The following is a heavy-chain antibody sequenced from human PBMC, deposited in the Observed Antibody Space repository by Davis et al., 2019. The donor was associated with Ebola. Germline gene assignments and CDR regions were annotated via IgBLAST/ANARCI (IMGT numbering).Heavy chain of an antibody. J-gene: IGHJ6*02. CDR3: ARHFVGKLFGMDV. CDR1: GYSFTSYW. D-gene: IGHD3-3*02. CDR2: IDPSDSYT. Sequence: GESLKISCKGSGYSFTSYWISWVRQMPGKGLEWMGMIDPSDSYTDYSPSFQGHVSISADKSINTAYLQWSSLKASDTAMYFCARHFVGKLFGMDVWGQGTTVTVSS. V-gene: IGHV5-10-1*01.